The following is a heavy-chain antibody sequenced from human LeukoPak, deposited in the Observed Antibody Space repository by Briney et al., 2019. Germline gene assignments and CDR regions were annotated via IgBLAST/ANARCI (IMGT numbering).Heavy chain of an antibody. J-gene: IGHJ5*02. D-gene: IGHD3-3*01. Sequence: SETLSLTCAVYGGSFSGYYWSWIRQPPGKGLEWIGEINHSGSTNYNPSLKSRVTISVDTSKNQFSLKLSSVTAADTAVYYCARGILRFLDLPNVHIGSNWFDPWGQGTLVTVSS. CDR1: GGSFSGYY. V-gene: IGHV4-34*01. CDR2: INHSGST. CDR3: ARGILRFLDLPNVHIGSNWFDP.